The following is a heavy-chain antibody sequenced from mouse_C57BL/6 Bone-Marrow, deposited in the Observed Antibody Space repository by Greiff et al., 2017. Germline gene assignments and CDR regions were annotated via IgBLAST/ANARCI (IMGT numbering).Heavy chain of an antibody. J-gene: IGHJ1*03. CDR1: GFSFNTYA. V-gene: IGHV10-1*01. CDR3: VRRVVATHWYFDV. Sequence: DAGGGLVQPKGSLKLSCAASGFSFNTYAMNWVRQAPGKGLEWVARIRSKSNNYATYYADSVKDRFTISRDDSESMLYLQMNNLKTEDTAMYYCVRRVVATHWYFDVWGTGTTVTVSS. D-gene: IGHD1-1*01. CDR2: IRSKSNNYAT.